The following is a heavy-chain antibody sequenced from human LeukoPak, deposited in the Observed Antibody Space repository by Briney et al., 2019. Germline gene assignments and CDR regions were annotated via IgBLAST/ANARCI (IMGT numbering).Heavy chain of an antibody. CDR1: GFTFSSYE. CDR2: ISSSGSTI. Sequence: GGSLRLSCAASGFTFSSYEMNWVRQAPGKGLEWVSYISSSGSTIYYADSVKGRFTISRDNAKNSLYLQMNSLRAEDTALYYCARDSSSWYVSEHWGQGTLVTVSS. J-gene: IGHJ1*01. CDR3: ARDSSSWYVSEH. V-gene: IGHV3-48*03. D-gene: IGHD6-13*01.